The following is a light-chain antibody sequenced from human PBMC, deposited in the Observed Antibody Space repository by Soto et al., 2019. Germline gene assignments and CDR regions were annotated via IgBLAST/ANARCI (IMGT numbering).Light chain of an antibody. Sequence: IVLTQSPATLSLSPGERATLSCRASRSVNSYLAWYQQKPGQAPRLLISDASNRATGIPARFSGSGSGTDCTLTISSLEPEDVAVYYCQHRSEWPVSFGQGTRLEIK. CDR2: DAS. V-gene: IGKV3-11*01. CDR3: QHRSEWPVS. J-gene: IGKJ5*01. CDR1: RSVNSY.